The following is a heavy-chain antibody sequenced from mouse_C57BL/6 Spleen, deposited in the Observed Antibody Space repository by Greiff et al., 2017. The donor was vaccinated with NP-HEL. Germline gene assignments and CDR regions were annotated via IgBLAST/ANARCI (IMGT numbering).Heavy chain of an antibody. D-gene: IGHD1-1*01. CDR2: IDPSDSYT. V-gene: IGHV1-69*01. CDR3: ARILTTRGYFDY. Sequence: QVQLQQPGAELVMPGASVKLSCKASGYTFTSYWMHWVKQRPGQGLEWIGEIDPSDSYTNYNQKFKGKSTLTVDKSSSTAYMQLSSLTSEDSAVYYCARILTTRGYFDYWGQGTTLTVSS. J-gene: IGHJ2*01. CDR1: GYTFTSYW.